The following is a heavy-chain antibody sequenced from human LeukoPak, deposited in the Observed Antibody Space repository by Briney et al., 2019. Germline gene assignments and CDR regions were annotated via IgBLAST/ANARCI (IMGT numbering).Heavy chain of an antibody. J-gene: IGHJ4*02. D-gene: IGHD6-19*01. CDR2: INPNIGGT. V-gene: IGHV1-2*02. CDR3: ASGFDNRACVPGFYFDY. Sequence: SVNVSCKPSGYAFTGYYMHWVRQAPGQGPEWMGWINPNIGGTNYVQKFQGRMTMTRDTSISTAYMELRRLRSDDTAIYYCASGFDNRACVPGFYFDYWGQGTLVTVSS. CDR1: GYAFTGYY.